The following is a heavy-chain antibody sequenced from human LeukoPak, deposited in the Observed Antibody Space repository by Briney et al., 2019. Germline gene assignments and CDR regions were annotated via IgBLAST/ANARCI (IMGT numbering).Heavy chain of an antibody. CDR2: IYTSGST. CDR1: GGSISSYY. J-gene: IGHJ5*02. V-gene: IGHV4-4*09. CDR3: ARGNILRFLEWRPSNWFDP. D-gene: IGHD3-3*01. Sequence: PSETLSLTCTVSGGSISSYYWSWIRQPPGKGLEWIGYIYTSGSTNYNPSLKSRVTISVDTSKNQFSLKLSSVTAADTAVYYCARGNILRFLEWRPSNWFDPWGQGTLVTVSS.